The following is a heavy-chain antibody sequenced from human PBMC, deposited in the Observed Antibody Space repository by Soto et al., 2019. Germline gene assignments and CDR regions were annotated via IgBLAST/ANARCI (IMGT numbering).Heavy chain of an antibody. CDR2: ISYDGSNK. Sequence: GGSLRLSCAASGFTFSSYAMHCVRQAPGKGLEWVAVISYDGSNKYYADSVKGRFTISRDNSKNTLYLQMNSLRAEDTAVYYCARDPLFAFWFDPWGQGTLVTVSS. J-gene: IGHJ5*02. CDR1: GFTFSSYA. V-gene: IGHV3-30-3*01. CDR3: ARDPLFAFWFDP.